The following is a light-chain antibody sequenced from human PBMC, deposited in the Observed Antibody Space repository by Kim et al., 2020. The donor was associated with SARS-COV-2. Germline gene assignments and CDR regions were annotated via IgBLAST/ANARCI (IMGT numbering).Light chain of an antibody. J-gene: IGKJ2*01. CDR2: VAS. CDR1: QDIGPY. Sequence: SASVGDRVPITCQASQDIGPYLNWYQQKPGKAPQLLIYVASSLETGVPSRFSGSRTGTDFTFTISSLQPEDIATYYCQQYDTLPYTFGQGTKLEI. CDR3: QQYDTLPYT. V-gene: IGKV1-33*01.